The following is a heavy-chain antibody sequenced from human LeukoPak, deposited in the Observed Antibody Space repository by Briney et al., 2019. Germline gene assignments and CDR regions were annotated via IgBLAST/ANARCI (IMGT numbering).Heavy chain of an antibody. CDR3: ARHTVALPYNWFDP. CDR1: GGSFSGYY. V-gene: IGHV4-34*01. J-gene: IGHJ5*02. Sequence: PSETLSLTCAVYGGSFSGYYWSWIRQPPGKGLEWIGEINHSGSTNYNPSLKSRVTISVDTSKNQFSLKLSSETAADTAVYYCARHTVALPYNWFDPWGQGTLVTVSS. CDR2: INHSGST. D-gene: IGHD4-23*01.